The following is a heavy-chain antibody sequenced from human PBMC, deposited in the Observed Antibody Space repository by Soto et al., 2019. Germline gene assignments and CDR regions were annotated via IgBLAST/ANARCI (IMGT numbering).Heavy chain of an antibody. CDR1: GFAFSDPY. J-gene: IGHJ4*02. V-gene: IGHV3-11*01. Sequence: QVQLVESGGGLVKPGGSLRLSCAASGFAFSDPYMSWIRQAPGKGLEWLSYISSSGSNIYYAGSMKGRFTISRDNAKKSLCLQMDSLTADDPAVYYFARGGASVTTPFDYWCQGTQVTVSS. CDR2: ISSSGSNI. CDR3: ARGGASVTTPFDY. D-gene: IGHD4-17*01.